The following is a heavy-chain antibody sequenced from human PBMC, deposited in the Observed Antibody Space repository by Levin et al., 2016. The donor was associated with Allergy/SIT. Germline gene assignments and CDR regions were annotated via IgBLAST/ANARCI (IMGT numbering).Heavy chain of an antibody. D-gene: IGHD5-12*01. CDR1: GFSFGTEA. Sequence: GGSLRLSCVASGFSFGTEAMSWVRQAPGKGLEWVSTVSAGGGSTHYGDSVKGRFTISRYNSNNTVSLQMNRLRVEDAAVYFCVLGGYKFFDNWGHGIRVTVSS. J-gene: IGHJ4*01. V-gene: IGHV3-23*01. CDR2: VSAGGGST. CDR3: VLGGYKFFDN.